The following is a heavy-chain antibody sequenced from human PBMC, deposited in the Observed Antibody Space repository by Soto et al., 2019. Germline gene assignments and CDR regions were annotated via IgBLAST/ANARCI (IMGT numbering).Heavy chain of an antibody. CDR3: ARDGVLRFLEWLLNWYFDL. D-gene: IGHD3-3*01. Sequence: GGSLRLSCAASGFTFSSYAMHWVRQVPGKGLEWVAVISYDGSNKYYADSVKGRFTISRDNSKNTLYLQMNSLRAEDTAVYYCARDGVLRFLEWLLNWYFDLWGRGTLVTVSS. V-gene: IGHV3-30-3*01. J-gene: IGHJ2*01. CDR1: GFTFSSYA. CDR2: ISYDGSNK.